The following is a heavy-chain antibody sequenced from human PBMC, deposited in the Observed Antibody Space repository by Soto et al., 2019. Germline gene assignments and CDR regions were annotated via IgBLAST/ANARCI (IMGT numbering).Heavy chain of an antibody. D-gene: IGHD6-19*01. Sequence: EVQLVESGGGLVQPGRSLRLSCVGSGFNFNECAIHWVRQAAGKGLEWVSRISWNNDDIGYADSVKGRFTISRDNAKSSLYLQMNSLRDEDTAFYYCAKGRGAVPGSTEYGAFDIWGQGTMVTVSS. CDR1: GFNFNECA. CDR3: AKGRGAVPGSTEYGAFDI. J-gene: IGHJ3*02. CDR2: ISWNNDDI. V-gene: IGHV3-9*01.